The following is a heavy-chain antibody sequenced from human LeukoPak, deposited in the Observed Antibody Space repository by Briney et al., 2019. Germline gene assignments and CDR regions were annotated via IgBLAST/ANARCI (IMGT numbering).Heavy chain of an antibody. CDR3: ARAHSYADGYFDH. J-gene: IGHJ4*02. V-gene: IGHV1-2*02. D-gene: IGHD5-18*01. CDR1: GYTFTDYY. Sequence: ASVKVSCKASGYTFTDYYMHWVRQAPGQGLEWMGWINPNSGGTNYAQKFQGRVTMTRDTSISTAYMEMSRLRSDDSAVYWCARAHSYADGYFDHWGQGTLVVVSS. CDR2: INPNSGGT.